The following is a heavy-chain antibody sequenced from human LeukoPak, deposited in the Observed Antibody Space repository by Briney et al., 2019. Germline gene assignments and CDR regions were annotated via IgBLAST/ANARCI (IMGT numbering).Heavy chain of an antibody. CDR3: ARVAEAAAFDY. J-gene: IGHJ4*02. Sequence: GGSLRLSCAASGFTFSSYSMDWVRQAPGKGLEWVSSISSSSSYIYYADSVKGRFTISRDNAKNSLYLQMNSLRAEDMAVYYCARVAEAAAFDYWGQGTLVTVSS. D-gene: IGHD6-13*01. CDR2: ISSSSSYI. CDR1: GFTFSSYS. V-gene: IGHV3-21*01.